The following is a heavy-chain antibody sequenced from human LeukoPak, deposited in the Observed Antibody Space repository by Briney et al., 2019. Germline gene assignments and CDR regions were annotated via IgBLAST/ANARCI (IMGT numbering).Heavy chain of an antibody. CDR2: IYYSGST. V-gene: IGHV4-39*01. CDR3: ARQGATVSSNWFDP. D-gene: IGHD4-11*01. CDR1: GRSISSSSYY. Sequence: NPSETLSLTCTVSGRSISSSSYYWGWIRQPPGKELEWIGSIYYSGSTYYNPSLKSRVTISVDTSKNQFSLKLSSVTAADTAVYYCARQGATVSSNWFDPWGQGTLVTVSS. J-gene: IGHJ5*02.